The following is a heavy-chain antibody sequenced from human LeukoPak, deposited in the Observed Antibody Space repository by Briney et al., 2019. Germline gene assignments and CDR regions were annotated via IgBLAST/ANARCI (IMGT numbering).Heavy chain of an antibody. D-gene: IGHD3-16*02. V-gene: IGHV1-18*01. CDR2: NSAYNGNT. Sequence: SVKVSCKASGYTFTSYGISWVRQAPGQGLEWMGWNSAYNGNTNYAQKLQGRVTMTTDTSTSTAYMELRSLRSDDTAVYYCARGRNYDYVWGSYRYDYFDCWGQGTLVTVSS. J-gene: IGHJ4*02. CDR1: GYTFTSYG. CDR3: ARGRNYDYVWGSYRYDYFDC.